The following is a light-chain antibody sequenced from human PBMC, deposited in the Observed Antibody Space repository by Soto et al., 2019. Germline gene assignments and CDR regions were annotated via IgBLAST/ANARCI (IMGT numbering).Light chain of an antibody. J-gene: IGKJ3*01. CDR1: QSVSSSY. V-gene: IGKV3-20*01. CDR3: QQYGSSHST. Sequence: MVLTHSPGTLSFSPWERSTLSFSSSQSVSSSYLAWYQQKPGQAPRLLIYGASSRATGIPDRFSGSGSGTDFTLTISRLEPEDFAVYYCQQYGSSHSTFGPGTKVDIK. CDR2: GAS.